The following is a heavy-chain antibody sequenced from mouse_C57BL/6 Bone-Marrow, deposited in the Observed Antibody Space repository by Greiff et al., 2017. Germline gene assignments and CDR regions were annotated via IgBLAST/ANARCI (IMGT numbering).Heavy chain of an antibody. D-gene: IGHD1-1*01. Sequence: DVHLVESGGDLVKPGGSLKLSCAASGFTFSSYGMSWVRQTPDKRLEWVATISSGGSYTYYPDSVKGRFTISRDNAKNTLYLQMSSLKSEDTAMYYCARQYGYWGQGTTHTVSS. CDR2: ISSGGSYT. V-gene: IGHV5-6*01. CDR1: GFTFSSYG. J-gene: IGHJ2*01. CDR3: ARQYGY.